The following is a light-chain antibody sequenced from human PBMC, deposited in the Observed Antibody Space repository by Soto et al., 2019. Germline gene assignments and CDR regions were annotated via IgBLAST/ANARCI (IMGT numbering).Light chain of an antibody. CDR3: LQYTHWPHT. V-gene: IGKV2-30*01. CDR2: KVS. J-gene: IGKJ2*01. Sequence: DVVLTQSPLSLPVTLGQPASISCRSSQGLVYGNGYTCLSWFFQRPGQSPRRLIYKVSNRDSGVPDRFSGSGSCTDFTLHISRVEAEDFVVYYCLQYTHWPHTFGQGTKLEIK. CDR1: QGLVYGNGYTC.